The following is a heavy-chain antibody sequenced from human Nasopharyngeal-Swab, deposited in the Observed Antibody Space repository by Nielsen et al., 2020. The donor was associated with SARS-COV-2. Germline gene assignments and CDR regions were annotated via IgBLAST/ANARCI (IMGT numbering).Heavy chain of an antibody. CDR1: GFTFSSYS. D-gene: IGHD3-9*01. V-gene: IGHV3-48*02. CDR2: ISSSSSTI. CDR3: ARDGLTYYDILTGYSLFDP. Sequence: GGSLRLSCAASGFTFSSYSMNWARQAPGKGLEWVSYISSSSSTIYYADSVKGRFTISRDNAKNSLYLQMNSLRDEDTAVYYCARDGLTYYDILTGYSLFDPWGQGTLVTVSS. J-gene: IGHJ5*02.